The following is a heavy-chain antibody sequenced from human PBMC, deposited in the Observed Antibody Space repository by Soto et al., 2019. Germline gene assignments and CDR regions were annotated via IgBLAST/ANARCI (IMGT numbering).Heavy chain of an antibody. V-gene: IGHV3-33*01. D-gene: IGHD1-26*01. CDR2: IWYDGSNK. J-gene: IGHJ4*02. CDR3: ARDPGYSGSPQYYFDY. Sequence: PGGSLRLSCAASGFTFSSYGMHWVRQAPGKGLEWVAVIWYDGSNKYYADSVKGRFTISRDNSKNTLYLQMNSLRAEDTAVYYCARDPGYSGSPQYYFDYWGQGTLVTVSS. CDR1: GFTFSSYG.